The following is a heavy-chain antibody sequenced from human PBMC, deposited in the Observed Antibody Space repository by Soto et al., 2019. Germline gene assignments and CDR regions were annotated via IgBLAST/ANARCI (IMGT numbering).Heavy chain of an antibody. V-gene: IGHV3-33*01. CDR1: GFTFSAYG. J-gene: IGHJ4*02. CDR2: IWYDGGNI. Sequence: QVELAASGGGGVQPGRSLTLSCAASGFTFSAYGMHWVRQAPGRGLQWVAFIWYDGGNIHYADSVKGRFTISRDNSKNTVYLQMSSLRVEDTGVYSCARIYGSGAVDFWGQGSLITVSS. D-gene: IGHD3-10*01. CDR3: ARIYGSGAVDF.